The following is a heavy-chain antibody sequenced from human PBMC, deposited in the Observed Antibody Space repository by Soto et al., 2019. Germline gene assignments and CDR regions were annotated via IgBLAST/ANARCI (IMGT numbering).Heavy chain of an antibody. CDR1: GYTFTSYD. J-gene: IGHJ4*02. CDR2: LNPNSGNT. D-gene: IGHD6-19*01. V-gene: IGHV1-8*01. Sequence: QVQLVQSGAEVKKPGASVKVSCKASGYTFTSYDINWVRQATGQGLEWMGWLNPNSGNTAYAQKFQGRVTMTRNPSISTAYMELSSLRSEDTAVYYXXRERSSGCDYWGQGTLVTVSS. CDR3: XRERSSGCDY.